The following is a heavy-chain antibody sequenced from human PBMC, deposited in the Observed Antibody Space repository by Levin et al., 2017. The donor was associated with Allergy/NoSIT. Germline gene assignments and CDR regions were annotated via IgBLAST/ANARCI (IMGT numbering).Heavy chain of an antibody. D-gene: IGHD1-26*01. Sequence: PSETLSLSCTVSDVSINDYSWSWIRQPPGKGLEWIGDIQYSGNTNYNPSLMSRVTISLDTSKNQFSLRLSSVTAADTALYYCGRLNTGFYSGSYPYFDYWGQGALVTVSS. V-gene: IGHV4-59*01. CDR2: IQYSGNT. CDR1: DVSINDYS. CDR3: GRLNTGFYSGSYPYFDY. J-gene: IGHJ4*02.